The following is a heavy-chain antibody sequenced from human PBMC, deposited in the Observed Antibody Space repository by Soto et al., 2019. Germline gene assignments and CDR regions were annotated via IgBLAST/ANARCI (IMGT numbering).Heavy chain of an antibody. CDR3: AHSMAVPGPHQSRNFDY. D-gene: IGHD6-19*01. CDR2: IYWNEDK. Sequence: QITLKESGPTLVKPTQTLTLTCTVSGFSLTTSGVGVGWIRQPPGKALEWLALIYWNEDKRYRPSLKSRLTITKDTSKNQVVLTMTSMDPVDTATYYCAHSMAVPGPHQSRNFDYWGQGTLVTVSS. V-gene: IGHV2-5*01. J-gene: IGHJ4*02. CDR1: GFSLTTSGVG.